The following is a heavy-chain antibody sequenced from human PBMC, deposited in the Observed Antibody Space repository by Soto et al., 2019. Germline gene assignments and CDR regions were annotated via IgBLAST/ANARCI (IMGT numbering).Heavy chain of an antibody. V-gene: IGHV3-30-3*01. CDR3: ARDSDYYDSSGPVDP. J-gene: IGHJ5*02. CDR2: ISYDGSNK. D-gene: IGHD3-22*01. CDR1: GFTFSSHA. Sequence: PGGSLRLSCAASGFTFSSHAMHWVRQAPGKGLEWVAVISYDGSNKYYADSVKGRFTISGDNSKNTLYLQMNSLRAEDTAVYYCARDSDYYDSSGPVDPWGQGTLVTVSS.